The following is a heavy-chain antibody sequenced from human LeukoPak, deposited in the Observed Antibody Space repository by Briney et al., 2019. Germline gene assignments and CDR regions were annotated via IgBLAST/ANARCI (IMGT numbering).Heavy chain of an antibody. CDR3: ARVQDKSCSGGSCYGGFEI. J-gene: IGHJ3*02. Sequence: GGSLRLSCAASGFTFSSYTMPWVRQAPGKGLEYVSAISSNGIYTFYANSVKGRFTISRDNSKNTLYLQMGSLRAEDMAVYYCARVQDKSCSGGSCYGGFEIWGQGKMVTVSS. D-gene: IGHD2-15*01. CDR1: GFTFSSYT. CDR2: ISSNGIYT. V-gene: IGHV3-64*01.